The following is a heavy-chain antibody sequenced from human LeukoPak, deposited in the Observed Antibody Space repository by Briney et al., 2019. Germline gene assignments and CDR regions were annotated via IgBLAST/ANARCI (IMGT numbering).Heavy chain of an antibody. CDR2: IIPILGIA. V-gene: IGHV1-69*04. Sequence: VKVSCKASGGTFSSYAISWVRQAPGQGLEWMGRIIPILGIANYAQKFQGRVTITADKSTSTVYMELSSLRSEDTAVYYCARDEVNGSGSYYIYYWGQGTLVTVSS. CDR3: ARDEVNGSGSYYIYY. D-gene: IGHD3-10*01. CDR1: GGTFSSYA. J-gene: IGHJ4*02.